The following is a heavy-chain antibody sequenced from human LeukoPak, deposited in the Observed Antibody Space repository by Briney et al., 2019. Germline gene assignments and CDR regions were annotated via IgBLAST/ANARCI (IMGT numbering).Heavy chain of an antibody. CDR2: TYYRSKWYN. V-gene: IGHV6-1*01. Sequence: SQTLSLTCAVSGDSVSSNSVAWNWIRQSPSRGLEWLGRTYYRSKWYNDYAVFVKSRITINPDTSKNQISLQLKSVIPEDTAVYYCVRSSGWAFDYWGQGTMVTDSS. D-gene: IGHD6-19*01. CDR3: VRSSGWAFDY. J-gene: IGHJ4*02. CDR1: GDSVSSNSVA.